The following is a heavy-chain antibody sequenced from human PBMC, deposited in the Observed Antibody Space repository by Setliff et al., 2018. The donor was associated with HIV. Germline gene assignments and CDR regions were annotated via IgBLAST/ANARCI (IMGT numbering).Heavy chain of an antibody. Sequence: SVKVSCKASGGNFRSYGISWVRQAPGQGLEWMGGIIPMSGVPKYAQKFQGRVTITADTSISTAYMELSRLRSDDTAVYYCARVFVDTAVLRVLEYYFDSWGRGTLVTVSS. V-gene: IGHV1-69*10. J-gene: IGHJ4*02. CDR3: ARVFVDTAVLRVLEYYFDS. CDR1: GGNFRSYG. CDR2: IIPMSGVP. D-gene: IGHD5-18*01.